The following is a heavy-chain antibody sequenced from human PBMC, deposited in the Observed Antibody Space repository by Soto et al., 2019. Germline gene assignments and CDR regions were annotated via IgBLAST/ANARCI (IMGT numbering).Heavy chain of an antibody. D-gene: IGHD6-19*01. V-gene: IGHV3-23*01. CDR1: GFTFSNYA. CDR2: ISGSGGST. J-gene: IGHJ5*02. Sequence: EVQLLESGGGLVEPGGSLRLSCAASGFTFSNYAMNWVRQAPGKGLEWVSDISGSGGSTYYADSVKGRFTISRDNSKNTLYVQMNSLRAEDTAVYYCTKNALQGAVAGPNWFDPWGQGTLVTVSS. CDR3: TKNALQGAVAGPNWFDP.